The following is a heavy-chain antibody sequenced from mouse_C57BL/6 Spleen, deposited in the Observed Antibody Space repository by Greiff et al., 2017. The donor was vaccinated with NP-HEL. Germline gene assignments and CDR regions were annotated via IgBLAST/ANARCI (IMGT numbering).Heavy chain of an antibody. D-gene: IGHD1-1*01. CDR1: GYTFTSYW. J-gene: IGHJ2*01. CDR3: ARSGYYGSPYYFDY. CDR2: IDPSDSYT. Sequence: QVQLQQPGAELVKPGASVKLSCKASGYTFTSYWMQWVKQRPGQGLEWIGEIDPSDSYTNYNQKFKGQATLTVDTSSSTAYMQLSSLTSEDSAVYYCARSGYYGSPYYFDYWGQGTTLTVSS. V-gene: IGHV1-50*01.